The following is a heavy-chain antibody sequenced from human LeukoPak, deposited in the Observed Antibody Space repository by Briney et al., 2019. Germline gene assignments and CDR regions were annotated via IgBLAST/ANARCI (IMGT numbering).Heavy chain of an antibody. CDR2: ICSGGST. CDR1: GFTVSSNY. J-gene: IGHJ4*02. CDR3: ARDKITEHYFDY. Sequence: PGGSLRLSCAASGFTVSSNYMSWVRQAPGKGLEWVSVICSGGSTYYADSVKGRFTISRDNSKNTLYLQMNSLRAEDTAVYYCARDKITEHYFDYWGQGTLVTVSS. V-gene: IGHV3-66*01.